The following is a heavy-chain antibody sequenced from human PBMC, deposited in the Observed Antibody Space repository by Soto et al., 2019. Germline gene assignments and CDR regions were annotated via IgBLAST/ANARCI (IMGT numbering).Heavy chain of an antibody. CDR3: ATLGSMDV. CDR2: ISGSGGST. J-gene: IGHJ6*02. V-gene: IGHV3-23*01. Sequence: GGSLRLSCAASGFTFSSYGMHWVRQAPGKGLEWVSAISGSGGSTYYADSVKGRFTISRDNSKNSLYLQMNSLRAEDTAVYYCATLGSMDVWGQGTTVTVSS. CDR1: GFTFSSYG.